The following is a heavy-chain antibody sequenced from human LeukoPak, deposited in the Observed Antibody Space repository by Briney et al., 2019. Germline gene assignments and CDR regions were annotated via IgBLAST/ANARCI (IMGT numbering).Heavy chain of an antibody. CDR2: ISSSSSYI. J-gene: IGHJ4*02. Sequence: GGSLRLSCAASGFTFSNYALTWVRQAPGKGLEWVSSISSSSSYIYYADSVKGRFTISRDNAKNSLYLQMNSLRAEDTAVYYCAREPSGWYGGGDWGQGTLVTVSS. CDR1: GFTFSNYA. V-gene: IGHV3-21*01. D-gene: IGHD6-19*01. CDR3: AREPSGWYGGGD.